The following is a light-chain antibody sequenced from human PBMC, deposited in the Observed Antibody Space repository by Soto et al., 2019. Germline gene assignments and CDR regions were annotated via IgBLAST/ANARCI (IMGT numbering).Light chain of an antibody. CDR2: SAS. CDR1: QNVGND. Sequence: EIVLTQSPATLSLSPGERATLSCRACQNVGNDLVWYHQKRGQAPRLRIYSASNRATGIPARFSGSGSGTDLTLPLRRLEPEDFAAYYCHQRSNWPPTFGGGTKVEI. J-gene: IGKJ4*01. CDR3: HQRSNWPPT. V-gene: IGKV3-11*01.